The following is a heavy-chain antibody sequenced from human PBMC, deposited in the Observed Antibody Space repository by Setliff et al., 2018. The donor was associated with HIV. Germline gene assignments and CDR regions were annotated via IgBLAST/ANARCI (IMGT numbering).Heavy chain of an antibody. D-gene: IGHD7-27*01. CDR1: SDSINKNYY. Sequence: SETLSLTCSVSSDSINKNYYWGWVRRPSGKGLEWIGNVHFGGSTYYNPSLESRVTIHVATSKDQFFLSLSSVTAADTAVYYCARPALGIGGGSMFDSWGQGTLVTVSS. CDR2: VHFGGST. V-gene: IGHV4-39*01. J-gene: IGHJ4*02. CDR3: ARPALGIGGGSMFDS.